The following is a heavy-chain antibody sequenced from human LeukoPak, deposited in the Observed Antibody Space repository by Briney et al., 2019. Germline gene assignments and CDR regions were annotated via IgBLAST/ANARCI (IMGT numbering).Heavy chain of an antibody. Sequence: ASVKVSCKASGYTFTSYYMHWVRQAPGQGLEWMGIINPSGGSTSYAQKFQGRVTMTRDTSTSTVYMELSSLRSEDTAVYYCARPSHCSGGSCYTAFDYWGQGTLVTVSS. V-gene: IGHV1-46*01. CDR1: GYTFTSYY. J-gene: IGHJ4*02. D-gene: IGHD2-15*01. CDR2: INPSGGST. CDR3: ARPSHCSGGSCYTAFDY.